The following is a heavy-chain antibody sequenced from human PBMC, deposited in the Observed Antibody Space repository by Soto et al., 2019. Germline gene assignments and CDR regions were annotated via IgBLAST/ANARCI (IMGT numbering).Heavy chain of an antibody. CDR2: IYYSGST. D-gene: IGHD6-13*01. Sequence: PSETLSLTCTVSGGSISSYYWSWIRQPPGKGLEWIGYIYYSGSTNYNPSLKSRVTISVDTSKNQFSLKLSSVTAADTAVYYCARGPRVGQQLDWFGAWRQGTLVTV. CDR3: ARGPRVGQQLDWFGA. V-gene: IGHV4-59*01. J-gene: IGHJ5*02. CDR1: GGSISSYY.